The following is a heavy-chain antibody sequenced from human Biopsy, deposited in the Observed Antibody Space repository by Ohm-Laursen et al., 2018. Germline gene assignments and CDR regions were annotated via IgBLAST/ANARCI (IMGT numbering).Heavy chain of an antibody. CDR1: GFSLSARGMC. Sequence: PTQTLTLTCSFSGFSLSARGMCVSWIRQAPGKALEWLERVDWVVYKDYRASLQTKLSISKDTSNDQVVLTVNNVDPADTATYYCARTPILIVSAGLVYRHRRHLQGMDVWGQGSAVTVS. V-gene: IGHV2-70*11. CDR3: ARTPILIVSAGLVYRHRRHLQGMDV. J-gene: IGHJ6*02. CDR2: VDWVVYK. D-gene: IGHD6-13*01.